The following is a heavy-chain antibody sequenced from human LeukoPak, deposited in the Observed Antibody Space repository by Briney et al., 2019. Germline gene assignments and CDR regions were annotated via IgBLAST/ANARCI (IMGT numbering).Heavy chain of an antibody. CDR1: GGSFSGYY. CDR2: INHSGGT. CDR3: ARGTFAGYSSGGWFDP. D-gene: IGHD6-19*01. V-gene: IGHV4-34*01. J-gene: IGHJ5*02. Sequence: PSETLSLTCAVYGGSFSGYYWSWIRQPPGKGLEWIGEINHSGGTNYNPSLKSRVTISVDTSKNQISLKLSSVTAADTAVHYCARGTFAGYSSGGWFDPWGQGTLVTVSS.